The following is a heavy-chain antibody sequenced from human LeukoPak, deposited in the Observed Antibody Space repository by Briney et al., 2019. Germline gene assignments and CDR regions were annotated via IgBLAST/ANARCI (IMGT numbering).Heavy chain of an antibody. D-gene: IGHD4-17*01. CDR1: GITFSSYA. V-gene: IGHV3-23*01. CDR2: IIGSGGST. CDR3: AKSSNYGDNPYYFDS. Sequence: RGFLRRSCAASGITFSSYAMYWVRQAPGKGLDWVSSIIGSGGSTYYADSVKGRFTISRDNSKNTLYLQMNSLRADDTAVYYCAKSSNYGDNPYYFDSWGQGTLVTVSS. J-gene: IGHJ4*02.